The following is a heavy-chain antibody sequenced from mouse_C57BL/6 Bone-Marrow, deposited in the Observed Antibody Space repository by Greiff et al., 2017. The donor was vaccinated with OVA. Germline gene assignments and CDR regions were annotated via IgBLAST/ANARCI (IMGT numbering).Heavy chain of an antibody. Sequence: VKLMESGAELARPGASVRLSCKASGYTFTSYGISWVKQRTGQGLEWIGAIYPRSGNNYYNEKFKGKATLTADKSSSTAYMELRSLTSEDSAVYFCAPIYYDYDVHWYFDVWGTGTKVTVSS. D-gene: IGHD2-4*01. CDR3: APIYYDYDVHWYFDV. CDR1: GYTFTSYG. J-gene: IGHJ1*03. CDR2: IYPRSGNN. V-gene: IGHV1-81*01.